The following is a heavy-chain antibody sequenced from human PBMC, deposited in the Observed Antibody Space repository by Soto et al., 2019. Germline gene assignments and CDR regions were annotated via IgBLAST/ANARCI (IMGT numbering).Heavy chain of an antibody. CDR1: GGSISSYY. CDR3: ARRVYGDYGEGNFDY. CDR2: IYYSGST. Sequence: SETLSLTCTVSGGSISSYYWSWIRQPPGKGLEWIGYIYYSGSTNYNPSLKSRVTISVDTSKNQFSLKLSSVTAADTAVYYCARRVYGDYGEGNFDYWGQGTPVTVSS. D-gene: IGHD4-17*01. J-gene: IGHJ4*02. V-gene: IGHV4-59*01.